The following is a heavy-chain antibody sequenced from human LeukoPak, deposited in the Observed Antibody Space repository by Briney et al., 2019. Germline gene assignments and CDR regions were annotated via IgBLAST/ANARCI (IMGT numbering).Heavy chain of an antibody. CDR2: IKQDGSEK. Sequence: ETLSLTCTVSGDSMRSYYWSWVRQAPGKGLEWVANIKQDGSEKYYVDSVKGRFTISRDNAKNSLYLQMNSLRAEDTAVYYCATRWELLVWGQGTLVTVSS. J-gene: IGHJ4*02. CDR3: ATRWELLV. D-gene: IGHD1-26*01. V-gene: IGHV3-7*01. CDR1: GDSMRSYY.